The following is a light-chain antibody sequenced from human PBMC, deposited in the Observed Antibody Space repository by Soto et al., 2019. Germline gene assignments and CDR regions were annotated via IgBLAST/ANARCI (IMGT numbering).Light chain of an antibody. CDR3: MQGTSWPYT. Sequence: DVVMTQSPLSLSVIPGQPASISCRSSQSPVTSDGNTYLNWFHQRPGQSPRRLIYKISNRDSGGTDRFIGSGSGTEFTLKISRVEAEDVGIYYCMQGTSWPYTFGQGTKLEI. V-gene: IGKV2-30*01. J-gene: IGKJ2*01. CDR1: QSPVTSDGNTY. CDR2: KIS.